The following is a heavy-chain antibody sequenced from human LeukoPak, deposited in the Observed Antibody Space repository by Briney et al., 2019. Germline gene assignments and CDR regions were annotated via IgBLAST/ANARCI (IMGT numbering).Heavy chain of an antibody. CDR2: INHSGST. Sequence: PSETLSLTWAVYGGSFSGYYWSWIRQPPGKGLEWIGEINHSGSTNYNPSLKSRVTISVDTSKNQFSLKLSSVTAADTAVYYCARVSPPMATLDYWGQGTLVTVSS. J-gene: IGHJ4*02. D-gene: IGHD3-10*01. CDR3: ARVSPPMATLDY. CDR1: GGSFSGYY. V-gene: IGHV4-34*01.